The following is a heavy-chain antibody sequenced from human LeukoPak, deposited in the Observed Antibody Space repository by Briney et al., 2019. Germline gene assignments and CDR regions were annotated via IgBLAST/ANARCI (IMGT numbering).Heavy chain of an antibody. CDR3: ARDGLWIQNAFDI. Sequence: PSETLSLTCAVYGGSFSGYYWSWIRQPPGKGLEWIGEINHSGSTNYNPSLKSRVTISVDTSKNQFSLKPSSVTAADTAVYYCARDGLWIQNAFDIWGQGTMVTVSS. V-gene: IGHV4-34*01. CDR1: GGSFSGYY. D-gene: IGHD5-18*01. J-gene: IGHJ3*02. CDR2: INHSGST.